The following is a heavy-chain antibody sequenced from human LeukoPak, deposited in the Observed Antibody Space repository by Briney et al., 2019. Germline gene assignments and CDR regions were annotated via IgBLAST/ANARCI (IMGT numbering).Heavy chain of an antibody. CDR2: IYYSGST. V-gene: IGHV4-59*12. CDR1: GGSISSYY. Sequence: SETLSLTCTVSGGSISSYYWSWIRQPPGKGLEWIGSIYYSGSTYYNPSLKSRVTISVDTSKNQFSLKLSSVTAADTAVYYCARETWEYYGSGSFPRDYWGQGTLVTVSS. J-gene: IGHJ4*02. CDR3: ARETWEYYGSGSFPRDY. D-gene: IGHD3-10*01.